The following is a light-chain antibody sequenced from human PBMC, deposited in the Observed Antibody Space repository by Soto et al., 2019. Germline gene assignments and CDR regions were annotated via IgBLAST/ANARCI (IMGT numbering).Light chain of an antibody. CDR1: QSISSG. CDR2: DAS. Sequence: DIQMTQSPSTLSASVGDRVTITCRASQSISSGLAWYQQKPGKAPKVLIYDASSLESGVPSRFSGSGSGTEFTLTISSLQPDDFATYSCQQYNSYPYTFGQGTKLEIK. J-gene: IGKJ2*01. CDR3: QQYNSYPYT. V-gene: IGKV1-5*01.